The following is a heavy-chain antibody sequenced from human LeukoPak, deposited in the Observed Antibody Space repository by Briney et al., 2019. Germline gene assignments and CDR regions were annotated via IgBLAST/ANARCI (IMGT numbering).Heavy chain of an antibody. V-gene: IGHV3-33*01. CDR3: ARESAAGTCDY. CDR2: LWYDGNNR. J-gene: IGHJ4*02. Sequence: PGGSLRPSCAASGFTFSSYDMHWVRQAPGKGLEWVAVLWYDGNNRYYADSVRGRFTISRDNSKNTLYLQMNSLRAEDTAVYYCARESAAGTCDYWGQGTLVTVSS. D-gene: IGHD6-13*01. CDR1: GFTFSSYD.